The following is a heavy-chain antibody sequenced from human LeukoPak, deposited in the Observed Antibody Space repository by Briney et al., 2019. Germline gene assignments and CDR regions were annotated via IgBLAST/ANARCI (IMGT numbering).Heavy chain of an antibody. D-gene: IGHD5-12*01. CDR1: GFTFSSYS. J-gene: IGHJ3*02. CDR2: ISSSSSYI. CDR3: ARDGWLHLKAFDI. Sequence: GGSLRLSCAASGFTFSSYSMDWVRQAPGKGLEWVSSISSSSSYIYYADSVKGRFTISRDNAKNSLYLQMNSLRAEDTAVYYCARDGWLHLKAFDIWGQGTMVTVSS. V-gene: IGHV3-21*01.